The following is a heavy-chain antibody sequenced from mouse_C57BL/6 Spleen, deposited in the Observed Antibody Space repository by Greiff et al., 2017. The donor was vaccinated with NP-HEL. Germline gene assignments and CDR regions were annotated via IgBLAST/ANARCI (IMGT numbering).Heavy chain of an antibody. D-gene: IGHD1-1*01. CDR3: ARSEFYGSSLYYAMDY. J-gene: IGHJ4*01. Sequence: VKLVESGAELVKPGASVKLSCKASGYTFTSYWMHWVKQRPGQGLEWIGMIHPNSGSTNYNEKFKSKATLTVDKTSSTAYMQLSSLTSEDSAVYYCARSEFYGSSLYYAMDYWGQGTSVTVSS. CDR1: GYTFTSYW. V-gene: IGHV1-64*01. CDR2: IHPNSGST.